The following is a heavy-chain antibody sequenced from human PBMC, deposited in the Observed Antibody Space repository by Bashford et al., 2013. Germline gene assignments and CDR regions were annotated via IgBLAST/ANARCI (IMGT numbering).Heavy chain of an antibody. V-gene: IGHV3-30-3*01. CDR1: GFTFSSYA. D-gene: IGHD1-1*01. J-gene: IGHJ6*02. Sequence: GSLRLSCAASGFTFSSYAMHWVRQAPGKGLEWVAVISYDGSNKYYADLREGPIHPSPETIPRTRCICQMNSLRAEDTAVYYCARDNTRRRGYYYYPVWTVWGQGDHGHRLL. CDR2: ISYDGSNK. CDR3: ARDNTRRRGYYYYPVWTV.